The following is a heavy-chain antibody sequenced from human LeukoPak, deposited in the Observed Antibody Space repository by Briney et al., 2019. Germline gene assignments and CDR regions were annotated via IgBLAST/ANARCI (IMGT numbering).Heavy chain of an antibody. Sequence: SETLTLTCTVSGGSISSYYWSWIRQPPGKGLEWIGYIYYSGSTNYNPSLKSRVTISVDTSKKPFSLKLSSVTAAAADVYYCAFGRSGYTHYNYYYYMVVWCKGTTVTVSS. CDR3: AFGRSGYTHYNYYYYMVV. CDR1: GGSISSYY. V-gene: IGHV4-59*01. D-gene: IGHD3-3*01. J-gene: IGHJ6*03. CDR2: IYYSGST.